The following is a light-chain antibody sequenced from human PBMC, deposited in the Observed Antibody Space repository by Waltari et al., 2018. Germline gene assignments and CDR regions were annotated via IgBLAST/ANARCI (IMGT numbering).Light chain of an antibody. Sequence: NFMLTQPHSVSESPGKTVIISCTRSSGSIASDYVQWYQQRPGSAPTVVIYEDSHRPSAVPARFSGSIDSSSNAASLPISGLRTEDEANYYCQSYDSNLREVFGGGTKLTVL. J-gene: IGLJ3*02. CDR1: SGSIASDY. CDR3: QSYDSNLREV. CDR2: EDS. V-gene: IGLV6-57*04.